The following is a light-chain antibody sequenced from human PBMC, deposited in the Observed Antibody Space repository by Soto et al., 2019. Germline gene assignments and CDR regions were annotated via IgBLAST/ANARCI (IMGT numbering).Light chain of an antibody. J-gene: IGKJ4*01. CDR1: QSVSHF. V-gene: IGKV3-11*01. CDR3: QQHTDWPT. Sequence: EIVLTQSPATLSLSPGESATLSCRASQSVSHFLAWYQQKPGQAPRLLIYDTSSRATGIPGRFSGSGSGTDFTLTIDILEPADAAVYYCQQHTDWPTFGGGTKVEI. CDR2: DTS.